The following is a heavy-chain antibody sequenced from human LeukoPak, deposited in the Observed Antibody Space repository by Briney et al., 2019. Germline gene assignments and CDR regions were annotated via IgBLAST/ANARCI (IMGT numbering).Heavy chain of an antibody. D-gene: IGHD3-10*01. CDR1: GGSISSGSYY. CDR2: IYTSGST. V-gene: IGHV4-61*02. Sequence: SQTLSLTCTVSGGSISSGSYYWSWIRQPAGKGLEWIGRIYTSGSTSYNPSLKSRVTISVDTSKNQFSLKLSSVTAADTAVYYCARLHSGSDYWGQGTLVTVSS. J-gene: IGHJ4*02. CDR3: ARLHSGSDY.